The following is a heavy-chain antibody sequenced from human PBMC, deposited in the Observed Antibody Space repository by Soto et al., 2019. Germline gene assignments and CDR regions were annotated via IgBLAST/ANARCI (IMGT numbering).Heavy chain of an antibody. Sequence: QVQLVESGGGVVQPGRSLRLSCAASGFTFSSYAMHWVRQAPGKGLEWVAVISYDGSNKYYADSVKGRFTISRDTSKNXLXXQMNSLRAEDTAVYYCERDTNIGYCSGGSCYHFDYWGQGTLVTVSS. D-gene: IGHD2-15*01. V-gene: IGHV3-30-3*01. CDR2: ISYDGSNK. J-gene: IGHJ4*02. CDR3: ERDTNIGYCSGGSCYHFDY. CDR1: GFTFSSYA.